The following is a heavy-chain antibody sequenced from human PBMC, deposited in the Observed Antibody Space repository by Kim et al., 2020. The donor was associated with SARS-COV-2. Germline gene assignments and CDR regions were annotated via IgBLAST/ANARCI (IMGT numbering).Heavy chain of an antibody. J-gene: IGHJ4*02. V-gene: IGHV3-7*01. D-gene: IGHD3-22*01. CDR2: SEK. CDR3: ARGRGLVDY. Sequence: SEKYYVDSLKGRFTISRDNAKTSLSLKMNSLRGEDTAVYYCARGRGLVDYWGQGTLVTVSS.